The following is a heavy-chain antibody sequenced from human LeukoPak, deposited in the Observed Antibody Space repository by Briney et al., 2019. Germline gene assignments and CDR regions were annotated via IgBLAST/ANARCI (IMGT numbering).Heavy chain of an antibody. Sequence: SETLSLTCAVYGGSFSGYYWSWIRQPPGKGLEWIGEINHSGSTNYNPSLKSRVTISVDTSKNQFSLKLSSVTAADTAVYYCARGFWKYYYYMDVWGKGTTVTVSS. CDR2: INHSGST. CDR1: GGSFSGYY. D-gene: IGHD3-3*01. CDR3: ARGFWKYYYYMDV. J-gene: IGHJ6*03. V-gene: IGHV4-34*01.